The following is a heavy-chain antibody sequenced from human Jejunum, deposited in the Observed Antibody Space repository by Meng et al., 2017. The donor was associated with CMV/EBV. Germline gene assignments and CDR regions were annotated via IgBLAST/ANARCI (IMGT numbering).Heavy chain of an antibody. CDR3: ARASGGPLGRLIYFFDF. D-gene: IGHD2-15*01. J-gene: IGHJ4*02. Sequence: QVQLLESGPGLVKPSETLSLTCTGSGGSTDDYYWSWIRQPPGKGLEWIGYIFYSGTTNYNPSLKSRVTISIDKSKSQISLNLNSVTAADTAIYYCARASGGPLGRLIYFFDFWGQGTLVTVSS. CDR1: GGSTDDYY. V-gene: IGHV4-59*01. CDR2: IFYSGTT.